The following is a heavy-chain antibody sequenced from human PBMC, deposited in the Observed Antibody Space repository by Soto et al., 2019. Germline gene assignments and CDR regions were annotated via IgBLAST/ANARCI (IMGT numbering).Heavy chain of an antibody. CDR3: ARGGFSGYDPFDY. J-gene: IGHJ4*01. D-gene: IGHD5-12*01. Sequence: PSETLSLTCTVSGGSISSSSYCWSWIRKNPGKGLEWIGNINHSGSTNYNPSLKSRVTISVDTSKNQFSLKLSSVTAADTAVYYCARGGFSGYDPFDYWGQGTLVTVSS. CDR2: INHSGST. CDR1: GGSISSSSYC. V-gene: IGHV4-39*07.